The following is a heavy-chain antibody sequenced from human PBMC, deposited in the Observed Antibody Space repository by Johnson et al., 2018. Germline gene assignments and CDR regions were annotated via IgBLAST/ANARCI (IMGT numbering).Heavy chain of an antibody. CDR1: GFTFSDSY. Sequence: QVQLVQSGGGLVKPGGSLRLSCAASGFTFSDSYMSWVRQAPGKGLEWVSYVSSMGNFFYDAAFVRGRFIISRNKANNSLYLQMNSLRPEESALYYCARALGLEGVTDASDIWGQGTMVTVS. CDR2: VSSMGNFF. CDR3: ARALGLEGVTDASDI. J-gene: IGHJ3*02. V-gene: IGHV3-11*01. D-gene: IGHD3/OR15-3a*01.